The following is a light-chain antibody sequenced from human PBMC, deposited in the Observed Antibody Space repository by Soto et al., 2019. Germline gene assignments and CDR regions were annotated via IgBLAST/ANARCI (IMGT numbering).Light chain of an antibody. CDR1: QSVLYSSDNKNY. CDR2: WAS. J-gene: IGKJ2*01. V-gene: IGKV4-1*01. CDR3: QQYYTTPYT. Sequence: DIVMTQSPDSLAVSLGERATINCKSSQSVLYSSDNKNYLTWYQQKPGQPPKLLISWASTRESGVPDRFGGSGSGTDFTLTISSLQAEDGAVYYCQQYYTTPYTFGQGTKLEIK.